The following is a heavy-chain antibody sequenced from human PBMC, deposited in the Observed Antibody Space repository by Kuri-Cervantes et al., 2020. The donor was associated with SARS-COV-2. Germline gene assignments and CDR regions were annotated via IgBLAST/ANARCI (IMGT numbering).Heavy chain of an antibody. CDR1: VGTFSSYA. Sequence: SVKVSCKASVGTFSSYAISWVRQAPGQGLEWMGRIIPIFGIANYAQKFQGRVTITADKSTGTAYMELSSLRSEDTAVYYCARDRGYSSSWYKPNWFDPWGQGTLVTVSS. J-gene: IGHJ5*02. CDR3: ARDRGYSSSWYKPNWFDP. V-gene: IGHV1-69*04. CDR2: IIPIFGIA. D-gene: IGHD6-13*01.